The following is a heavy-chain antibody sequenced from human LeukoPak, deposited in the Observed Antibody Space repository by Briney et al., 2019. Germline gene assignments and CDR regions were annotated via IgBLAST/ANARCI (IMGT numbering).Heavy chain of an antibody. CDR1: GGSISSSSYY. D-gene: IGHD3-22*01. CDR3: ARRDDSSGYHKIFDY. Sequence: PSETLSLTCTVSGGSISSSSYYWGWIRQPPGKGLEWIGSIYYSGSTYYNPSLKSRVTISVDTSKNQFSLKLSSVTAADTAVYYCARRDDSSGYHKIFDYWGPGTLVTVSS. CDR2: IYYSGST. J-gene: IGHJ4*02. V-gene: IGHV4-39*07.